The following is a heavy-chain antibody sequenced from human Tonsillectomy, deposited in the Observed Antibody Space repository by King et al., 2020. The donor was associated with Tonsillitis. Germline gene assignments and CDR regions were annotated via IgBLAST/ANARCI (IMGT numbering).Heavy chain of an antibody. CDR1: GYRFTSYW. CDR3: ARLSIAAATAETFDY. Sequence: VQLVESGAEVKKPGESLKTSCKGSGYRFTSYWIGWVRQMPGKGLEWMGIIYPGDSDTRYSPSFQGQVTISADKSISTAYLQWSSLKASDTAMYYCARLSIAAATAETFDYWGQGTLVTVSS. D-gene: IGHD6-13*01. J-gene: IGHJ4*02. V-gene: IGHV5-51*01. CDR2: IYPGDSDT.